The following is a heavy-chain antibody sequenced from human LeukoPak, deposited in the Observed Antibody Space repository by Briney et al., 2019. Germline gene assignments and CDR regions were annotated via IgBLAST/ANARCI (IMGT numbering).Heavy chain of an antibody. Sequence: GGSLRLSCAVSGITLSNYGMSWVRQAPGKGLEWVAGISGSGSSTNYADSVKGRFTISRDNPKNTLYLQMNSLTVEDTAVYFCAKRGVVIRVILVGFHKEAYYFDSWGQGALVTVSS. D-gene: IGHD3-22*01. V-gene: IGHV3-23*01. J-gene: IGHJ4*02. CDR1: GITLSNYG. CDR3: AKRGVVIRVILVGFHKEAYYFDS. CDR2: ISGSGSST.